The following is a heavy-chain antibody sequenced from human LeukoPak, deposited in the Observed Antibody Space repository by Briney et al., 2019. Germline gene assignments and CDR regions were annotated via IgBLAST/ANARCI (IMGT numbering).Heavy chain of an antibody. CDR2: ISQGGSDK. CDR1: GFTFSGHW. V-gene: IGHV3-7*04. D-gene: IGHD1-14*01. J-gene: IGHJ4*02. Sequence: GGSLRLSCAASGFTFSGHWMSWVRQAPGKGLEWVANISQGGSDKYYVDSVKGRFTISRDNANNLLYLQMNSLRGEDTAVYYCARARIDYWGQGTLVTVSS. CDR3: ARARIDY.